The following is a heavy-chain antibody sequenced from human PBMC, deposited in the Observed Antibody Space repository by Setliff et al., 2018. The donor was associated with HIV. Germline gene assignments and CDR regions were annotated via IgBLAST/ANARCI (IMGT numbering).Heavy chain of an antibody. CDR3: AKDGHAYNYNYHMDV. CDR1: GFMFGDYL. D-gene: IGHD3-16*01. CDR2: IPAGSHYT. J-gene: IGHJ6*03. Sequence: GGSLRLSCTASGFMFGDYLMSWVRQAPGRGLEWVSSIPAGSHYTMYADSVRGRFTISRDNSKNTLFLQMDSLRVDDTAVYYCAKDGHAYNYNYHMDVWGRGTTVTVSS. V-gene: IGHV3-23*01.